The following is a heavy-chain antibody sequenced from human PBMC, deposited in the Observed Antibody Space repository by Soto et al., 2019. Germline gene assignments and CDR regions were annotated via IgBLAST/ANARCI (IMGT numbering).Heavy chain of an antibody. J-gene: IGHJ5*02. CDR3: AGDGVRNGAYNGWLDP. CDR1: GFSFSSYW. CDR2: IKQDGREK. D-gene: IGHD3-16*01. Sequence: GGSLRLSCAASGFSFSSYWMTWVRQAPGKGLEWVANIKQDGREKYYVASVKGHFTISRDNGKNLLFLQMDSLTPDDTAVYYCAGDGVRNGAYNGWLDPWGQGTLVTVSS. V-gene: IGHV3-7*03.